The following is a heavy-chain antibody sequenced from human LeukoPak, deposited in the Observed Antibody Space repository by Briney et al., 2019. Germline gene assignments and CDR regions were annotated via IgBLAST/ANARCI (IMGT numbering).Heavy chain of an antibody. CDR1: GGSISSYY. V-gene: IGHV4-59*01. J-gene: IGHJ6*03. Sequence: PSETLSLTCTVSGGSISSYYWSWIRQPPGKGLEWIGYIYYSGSTNYNPSLKSRVTISVDTSKNQFSLKLSSVSAADTAVYYCARDSIAPSRYYYYMDVWGKGTTVTVSS. CDR3: ARDSIAPSRYYYYMDV. CDR2: IYYSGST. D-gene: IGHD6-13*01.